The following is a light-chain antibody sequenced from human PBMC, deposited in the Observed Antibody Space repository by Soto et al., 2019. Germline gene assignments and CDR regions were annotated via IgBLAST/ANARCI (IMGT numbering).Light chain of an antibody. J-gene: IGKJ1*01. CDR1: QSVNSSY. CDR3: QQYGSSPRT. Sequence: DIVLTQSPGTLSLSPGERATLSCRASQSVNSSYLAWYQQKPGQAPRLLIYTASSRATGIPDRFSGGGSGTDFTLTINRLEPEDFAVYYCQQYGSSPRTFGQGTKWIS. CDR2: TAS. V-gene: IGKV3-20*01.